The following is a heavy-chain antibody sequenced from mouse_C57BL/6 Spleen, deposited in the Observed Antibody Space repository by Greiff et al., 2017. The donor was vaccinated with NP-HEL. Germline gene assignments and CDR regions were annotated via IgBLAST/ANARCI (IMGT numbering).Heavy chain of an antibody. J-gene: IGHJ2*01. CDR1: GFNIKDYY. D-gene: IGHD1-1*01. CDR3: ASLGTTVVGDYYFDY. V-gene: IGHV14-2*01. CDR2: IDPEDGET. Sequence: EVQLVESGAELVKPGASVKLSCTASGFNIKDYYMHWVKQRTEQGLEWIGRIDPEDGETKYAPKFQGKATITADTSSNTAYLQLSSLTSEDTAVYYCASLGTTVVGDYYFDYWGQGTTLTVSS.